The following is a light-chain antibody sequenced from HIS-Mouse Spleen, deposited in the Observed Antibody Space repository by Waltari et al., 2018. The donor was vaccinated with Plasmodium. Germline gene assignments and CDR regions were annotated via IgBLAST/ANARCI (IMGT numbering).Light chain of an antibody. V-gene: IGKV1-33*01. J-gene: IGKJ4*01. CDR3: QQYDNLPLT. CDR2: DAS. CDR1: QDISNY. Sequence: IQMTQSPSSLSASVGDRVTITCQASQDISNYLNWYQQKPGKAPKHLIYDASNLETGVPSRFSGSGSGTDFTFTISSLQPEDIATYYCQQYDNLPLTFGGGTKVEIK.